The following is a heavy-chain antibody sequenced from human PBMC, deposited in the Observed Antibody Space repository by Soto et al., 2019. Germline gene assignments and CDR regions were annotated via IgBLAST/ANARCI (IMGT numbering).Heavy chain of an antibody. D-gene: IGHD4-17*01. J-gene: IGHJ4*02. CDR3: ARLYGDYFDY. Sequence: SETLSLTCAVYGGSLSGYYWSWIRQPTGKGLEWIGEINQSGSTNYNPSLKSRVTISVDTSKNQFSLKLSSVTAADTAVYYCARLYGDYFDYWGQGTLVTVSS. CDR2: INQSGST. CDR1: GGSLSGYY. V-gene: IGHV4-34*01.